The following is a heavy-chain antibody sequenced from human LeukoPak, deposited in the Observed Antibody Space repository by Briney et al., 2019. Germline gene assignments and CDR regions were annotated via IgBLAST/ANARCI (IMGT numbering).Heavy chain of an antibody. CDR2: ISCSGGST. CDR1: GFTFSSYA. CDR3: AKDTGGYYDILTGLYSFDY. D-gene: IGHD3-9*01. V-gene: IGHV3-23*01. Sequence: PWGSLRLSCAASGFTFSSYAMSGVRQAPGKGLEWVSAISCSGGSTYYADSVKGRFTISRDNSKNTLYLQMNSLRAEDTAVYYCAKDTGGYYDILTGLYSFDYWGQGTLVTVSS. J-gene: IGHJ4*02.